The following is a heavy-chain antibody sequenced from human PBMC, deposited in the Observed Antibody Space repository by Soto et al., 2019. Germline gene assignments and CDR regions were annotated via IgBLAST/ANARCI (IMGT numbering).Heavy chain of an antibody. CDR1: GGTFSSYA. V-gene: IGHV1-69*12. J-gene: IGHJ3*02. CDR3: ARAKRADIVVVVAATLDAFDI. CDR2: IIPIFGTA. D-gene: IGHD2-15*01. Sequence: QVQLVQSGAEVKKPGSSVKVSCKASGGTFSSYAISWVRQAPGQGLEWMGGIIPIFGTANYAQKFQGRVTITADESTSTAYMELSSLRSEDTAVYYCARAKRADIVVVVAATLDAFDIWGQGTMVTVSS.